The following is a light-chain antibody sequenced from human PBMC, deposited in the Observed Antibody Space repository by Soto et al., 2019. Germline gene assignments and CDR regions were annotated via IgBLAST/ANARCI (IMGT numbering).Light chain of an antibody. Sequence: DIQMTQSPSTLSASVGDRVTITRRASQSMSRRLAWYQQKPGKAPKLLIYEASSLESGVPARFSGRGSGTEFTLTISSLQPDDFATYYCQQYTIYSTFGQGTKVEIK. J-gene: IGKJ1*01. CDR2: EAS. V-gene: IGKV1-5*03. CDR3: QQYTIYST. CDR1: QSMSRR.